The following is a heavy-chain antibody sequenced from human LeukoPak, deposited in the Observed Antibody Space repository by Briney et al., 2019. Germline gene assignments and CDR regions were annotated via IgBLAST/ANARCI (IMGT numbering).Heavy chain of an antibody. CDR3: ARGPNSYAQPRFDY. CDR2: IYHSGST. Sequence: SETLSLTCAVSGGSISSGGYSWSWIRQPPGKGLEWIGYIYHSGSTYYNPSLKSRVTISVDRSKNQFSLKLSSVTAADTAVYYCARGPNSYAQPRFDYWGQGTLVTVSS. J-gene: IGHJ4*02. V-gene: IGHV4-30-2*01. D-gene: IGHD5-18*01. CDR1: GGSISSGGYS.